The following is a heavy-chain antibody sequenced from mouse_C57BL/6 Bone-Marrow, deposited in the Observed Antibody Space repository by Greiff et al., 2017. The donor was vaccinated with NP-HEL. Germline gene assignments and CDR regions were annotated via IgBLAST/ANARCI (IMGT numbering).Heavy chain of an antibody. CDR3: VITTVVENYFDY. CDR2: ISNGGGST. J-gene: IGHJ2*01. Sequence: EVQLVESGGGLVQPGGSLKLSCAASGFTFSDYYMYWVRQTPEKRLEWVAYISNGGGSTYYPDTVKGRFTISRDNAKNTLYLQMSRLKSEDTAMYYCVITTVVENYFDYWGQGTTLTVSS. CDR1: GFTFSDYY. D-gene: IGHD1-1*01. V-gene: IGHV5-12*01.